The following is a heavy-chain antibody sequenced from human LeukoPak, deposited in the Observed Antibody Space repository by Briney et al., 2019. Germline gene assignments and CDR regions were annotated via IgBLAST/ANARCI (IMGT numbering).Heavy chain of an antibody. V-gene: IGHV4-59*01. J-gene: IGHJ4*02. CDR1: GGSFSGYY. CDR2: INYSGTT. Sequence: SETLSLTCAVYGGSFSGYYWSWIRQPPGKGLEWIGCINYSGTTNYNPSLKSRVTISVDTSKNQFSLKLSSVTAADTAVYYCARDGSSSSGLDYWGQGTLVTVSS. D-gene: IGHD6-6*01. CDR3: ARDGSSSSGLDY.